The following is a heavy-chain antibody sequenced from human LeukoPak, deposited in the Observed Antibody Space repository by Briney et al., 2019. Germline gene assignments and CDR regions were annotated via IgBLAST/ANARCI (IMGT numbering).Heavy chain of an antibody. D-gene: IGHD3-3*01. CDR1: GFTFSSYG. V-gene: IGHV3-7*01. Sequence: PGGSLRLSCAASGFTFSSYGMHWVRQAPGKGLEWVANIKQDGSEKYYVDSVKGRFTISRDNAKNSLYLQMNSLRAEDTAVYYCASVAYYDFWSAGTGDYYMDVWGKGTTVTVSS. CDR2: IKQDGSEK. J-gene: IGHJ6*03. CDR3: ASVAYYDFWSAGTGDYYMDV.